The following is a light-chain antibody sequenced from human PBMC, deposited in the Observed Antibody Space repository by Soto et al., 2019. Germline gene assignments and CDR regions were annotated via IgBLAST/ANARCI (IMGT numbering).Light chain of an antibody. V-gene: IGKV3-20*01. CDR3: QQYGSSSYT. CDR2: GAS. J-gene: IGKJ5*01. Sequence: EIVLTQSPGTLSLSPGERATLSCRASQSVSNSYLAWYQQKPGQAPRLLIYGASSRATGIPDRFSGSGSGTDFTLTISRLEPEDFAAYYCQQYGSSSYTFGQGTRLEIK. CDR1: QSVSNSY.